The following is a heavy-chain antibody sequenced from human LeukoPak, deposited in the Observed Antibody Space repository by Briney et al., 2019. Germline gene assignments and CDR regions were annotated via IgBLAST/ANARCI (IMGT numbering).Heavy chain of an antibody. CDR1: GFSFSSYD. D-gene: IGHD6-19*01. CDR3: ARGGSSGWFPQLRDAFDI. CDR2: IGTAGNT. V-gene: IGHV3-13*01. J-gene: IGHJ3*02. Sequence: GGSLRLSCAASGFSFSSYDMHWVRQVTGKGLEWVAAIGTAGNTYYPGSVKGRFTISRENAKKSLYLQMNSLGVGDTAVYYCARGGSSGWFPQLRDAFDIWGRGTMVTVAS.